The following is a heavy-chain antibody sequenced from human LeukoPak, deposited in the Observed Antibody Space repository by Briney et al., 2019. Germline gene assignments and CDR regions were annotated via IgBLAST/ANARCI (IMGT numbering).Heavy chain of an antibody. J-gene: IGHJ4*02. V-gene: IGHV3-7*01. CDR3: ATDRGWRTSGYYLYYFEY. CDR2: IKHDGSEK. D-gene: IGHD3-3*01. CDR1: GFIFTNFF. Sequence: GGSLRLSCAASGFIFTNFFMSWVRQAPGKGLEWVASIKHDGSEKYYVDSVRGRFTTSRDNTMNSLYLQMSSLRAEDTAVYYCATDRGWRTSGYYLYYFEYWGQGTLVTYSS.